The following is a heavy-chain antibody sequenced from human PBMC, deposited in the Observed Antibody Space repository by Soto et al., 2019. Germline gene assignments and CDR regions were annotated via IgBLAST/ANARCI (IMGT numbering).Heavy chain of an antibody. CDR3: ARRYSSSWYHPWFDP. Sequence: SETLSLTCTVSGGSISSGDYYWSWIRQPPGKGLEWIGYIYYSGSTYYNPSLKSRVTISVDTSKNQFSLKLGSVTAADTAVYYCARRYSSSWYHPWFDPWGQGTRVTVSS. CDR2: IYYSGST. J-gene: IGHJ5*02. CDR1: GGSISSGDYY. D-gene: IGHD6-13*01. V-gene: IGHV4-30-4*01.